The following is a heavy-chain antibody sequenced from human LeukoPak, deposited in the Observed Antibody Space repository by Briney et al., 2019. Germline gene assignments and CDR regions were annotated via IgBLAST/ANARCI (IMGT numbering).Heavy chain of an antibody. D-gene: IGHD1-26*01. V-gene: IGHV3-21*01. CDR1: GFSFSSYD. Sequence: NPGGSLRLSCAASGFSFSSYDMSWVRQAPGKGLEWVSSISSSSSYIYYADSVKGRFTISRDNAKNSLYLQMNSLRAEDTAVYYCARDRWELQGAFDIWGQGTMVTVSS. J-gene: IGHJ3*02. CDR2: ISSSSSYI. CDR3: ARDRWELQGAFDI.